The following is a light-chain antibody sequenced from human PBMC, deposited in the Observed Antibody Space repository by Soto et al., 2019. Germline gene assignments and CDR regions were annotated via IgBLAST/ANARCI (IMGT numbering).Light chain of an antibody. CDR1: QSVSSN. Sequence: EIVMTQSPAPLSVSPGETATISCRASQSVSSNLAWYQHKPGQATRLLLYGASTRATGIPVRFSGSGSGTDFTLTINSLQSEDFAVYYLQHFNNWPLTFGRGTKVEIK. J-gene: IGKJ4*01. V-gene: IGKV3-15*01. CDR3: QHFNNWPLT. CDR2: GAS.